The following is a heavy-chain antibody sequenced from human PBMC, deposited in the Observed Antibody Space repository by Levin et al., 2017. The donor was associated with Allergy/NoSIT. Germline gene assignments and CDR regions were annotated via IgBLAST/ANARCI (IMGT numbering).Heavy chain of an antibody. CDR2: ARETGAT. J-gene: IGHJ4*02. CDR1: GFNFYKYA. Sequence: GESLKISCAASGFNFYKYALAWVRQPPGKGLEWVSSARETGATSYADSVKGRFTISRDDSQNTLFLEMNSLTIQETALYYCARARGLIDPFDYWGQGTMVTVSS. D-gene: IGHD3-10*01. V-gene: IGHV3-23*01. CDR3: ARARGLIDPFDY.